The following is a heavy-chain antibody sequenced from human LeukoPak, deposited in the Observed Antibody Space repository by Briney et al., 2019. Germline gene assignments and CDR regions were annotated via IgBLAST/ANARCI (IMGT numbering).Heavy chain of an antibody. CDR2: IYTSGST. CDR1: GGSISSYY. V-gene: IGHV4-4*07. CDR3: ARDGSGSYYYYYGMDV. J-gene: IGHJ6*02. Sequence: PSETLSLTCTVSGGSISSYYWSWIRQPAGKGLEWIGRIYTSGSTNYNPSLKSRITMSVDTSKNQFSLKLSSVTAADTAVYYCARDGSGSYYYYYGMDVWGQGTTVTVSS. D-gene: IGHD1-26*01.